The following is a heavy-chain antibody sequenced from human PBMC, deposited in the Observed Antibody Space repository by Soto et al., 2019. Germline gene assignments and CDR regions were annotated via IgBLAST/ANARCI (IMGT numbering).Heavy chain of an antibody. CDR3: VRTFPPAPRVVLSHNWFVP. CDR1: GGSLRNFF. D-gene: IGHD2-2*01. Sequence: PSDTLSLTCTVSGGSLRNFFWSWIRQPPGKGLEWIGHIYSSGKTDYNPSLETRVTMSIDTSMNQISLKLNSVTAADTAVYFCVRTFPPAPRVVLSHNWFVPWGPGTLVTVSS. CDR2: IYSSGKT. J-gene: IGHJ5*02. V-gene: IGHV4-59*01.